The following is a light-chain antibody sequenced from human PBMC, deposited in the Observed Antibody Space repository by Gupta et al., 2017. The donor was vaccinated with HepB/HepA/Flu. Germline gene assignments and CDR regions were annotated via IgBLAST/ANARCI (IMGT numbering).Light chain of an antibody. J-gene: IGKJ1*01. V-gene: IGKV6-21*01. CDR3: QQTSSVPWT. CDR2: YAS. Sequence: EIVLTQSPDFQSVTPKEKVTITCRATQSIGTSLHWYQHKPDQSPKLLIKYASQSFSGVPSRFSGSGSGTDFTLTINSLEAGDAATYFCQQTSSVPWTFGQGTKVEIK. CDR1: QSIGTS.